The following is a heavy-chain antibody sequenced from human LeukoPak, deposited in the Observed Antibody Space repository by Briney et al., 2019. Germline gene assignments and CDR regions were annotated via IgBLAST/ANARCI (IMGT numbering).Heavy chain of an antibody. CDR2: ISGSGGST. D-gene: IGHD3-22*01. CDR1: GFTISTYA. Sequence: GGSLRLSCAVSGFTISTYAMSWVRQAPGKGLEWVSAISGSGGSTYYADSVKGRFTISRDNSKNTLYLQMNSLRAEDTAVYYCAKDTLNYYDSSGYVFDYWGQGTLVTVSS. CDR3: AKDTLNYYDSSGYVFDY. J-gene: IGHJ4*02. V-gene: IGHV3-23*01.